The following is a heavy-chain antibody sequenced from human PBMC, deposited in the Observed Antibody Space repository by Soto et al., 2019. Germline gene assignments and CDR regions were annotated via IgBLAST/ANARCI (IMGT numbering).Heavy chain of an antibody. CDR3: AKLGSSSWSPHYYFDY. V-gene: IGHV3-23*01. D-gene: IGHD2-2*01. CDR1: GFTFSSYA. CDR2: ITDSGDDT. Sequence: HPGGSLRLSCAGSGFTFSSYAMGWVRQAPGKGLEWVSAITDSGDDTYYIDSVKGRFTISRDNSKSTLYLQMNSLRAEDTAIYYCAKLGSSSWSPHYYFDYWGQGTLVPVSS. J-gene: IGHJ4*02.